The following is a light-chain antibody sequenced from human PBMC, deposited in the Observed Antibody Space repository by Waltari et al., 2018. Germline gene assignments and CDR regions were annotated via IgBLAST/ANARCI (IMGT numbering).Light chain of an antibody. CDR2: TVS. Sequence: DIQMTQSPSSLSASVGDRVTITCRASQSITSSLNWYQQKPGKAPKLLIHTVSSLQSGVPSRFSGSGSGTDFTLTISSLQPEXXXTYSCQQSYYAPWTFGQGTKVEIK. V-gene: IGKV1-39*01. CDR1: QSITSS. CDR3: QQSYYAPWT. J-gene: IGKJ1*01.